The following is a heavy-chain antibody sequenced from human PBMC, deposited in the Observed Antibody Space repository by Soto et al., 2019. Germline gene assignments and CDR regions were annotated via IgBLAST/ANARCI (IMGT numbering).Heavy chain of an antibody. CDR2: IYPGDSDT. D-gene: IGHD5-18*01. J-gene: IGHJ6*02. CDR1: GYSFTSYW. CDR3: ARHGPSAGYSYGSYYYYYGMDV. Sequence: GESLKISCKGSGYSFTSYWIGWVRQMPGKGLEWMGIIYPGDSDTRYSPSFQGQVTISADKSISTAYLQWSSLKASDTAMYYCARHGPSAGYSYGSYYYYYGMDVWGQGTTVTVSS. V-gene: IGHV5-51*01.